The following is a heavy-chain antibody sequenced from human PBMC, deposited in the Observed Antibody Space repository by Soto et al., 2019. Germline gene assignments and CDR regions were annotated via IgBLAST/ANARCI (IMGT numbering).Heavy chain of an antibody. CDR2: IYYSGST. CDR1: GGSISSGGYY. CDR3: TRDGQGYGDYSMYRTDV. D-gene: IGHD4-17*01. Sequence: QVQLQESGPGLVKLSQTLSLTCTVSGGSISSGGYYWCWIRQLPGKGLEWIGYIYYSGSTYYHPSLKSRVTITANTSKNHSSLKLSSMTAADTAVYYCTRDGQGYGDYSMYRTDVRGQRTTVTVSS. J-gene: IGHJ6*02. V-gene: IGHV4-31*03.